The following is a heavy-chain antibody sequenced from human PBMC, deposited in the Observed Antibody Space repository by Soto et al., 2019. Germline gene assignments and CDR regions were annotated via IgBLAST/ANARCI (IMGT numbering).Heavy chain of an antibody. Sequence: ASVKVSCKASGGTFSSYAISWVRQAPGQGLEWMGGIIPIFGTANYAQKFQGRVTITADESTSTSYMELSSLRSEDTAVYYCASRGMTTVSHWFDPWGQGTLVTVSS. CDR3: ASRGMTTVSHWFDP. J-gene: IGHJ5*02. V-gene: IGHV1-69*13. CDR1: GGTFSSYA. D-gene: IGHD4-4*01. CDR2: IIPIFGTA.